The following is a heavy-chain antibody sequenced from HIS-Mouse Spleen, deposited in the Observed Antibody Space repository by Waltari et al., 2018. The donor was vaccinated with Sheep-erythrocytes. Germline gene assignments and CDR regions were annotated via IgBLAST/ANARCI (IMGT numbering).Heavy chain of an antibody. CDR1: GGSFSGYY. CDR2: INHSGST. V-gene: IGHV4-34*01. D-gene: IGHD3-3*01. CDR3: ARGRTEEWLSDPYYYYGMDV. Sequence: QVQLQQWGAGLLKPSETLSLTCAVYGGSFSGYYWSWIRQPPGTGLGWIGEINHSGSTNYNPSLKSRVTISVDTSKNQFSLKLSSVTAADTAVYYCARGRTEEWLSDPYYYYGMDVWGQGTTVTVSS. J-gene: IGHJ6*02.